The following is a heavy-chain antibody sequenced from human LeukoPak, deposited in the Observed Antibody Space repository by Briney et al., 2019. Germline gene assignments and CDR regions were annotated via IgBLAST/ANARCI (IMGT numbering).Heavy chain of an antibody. CDR2: INPTTGRT. D-gene: IGHD3/OR15-3a*01. J-gene: IGHJ4*01. Sequence: ASVKVSCKASEYTFTSYYIHWVRQAPGQGLEWMGVINPTTGRTTYAQKFQGRGTMTRDTSTSTVYMGLSSLRSEDTAVYYCTRDADGGLVYDYWGQGTLVTVSS. CDR3: TRDADGGLVYDY. V-gene: IGHV1-46*01. CDR1: EYTFTSYY.